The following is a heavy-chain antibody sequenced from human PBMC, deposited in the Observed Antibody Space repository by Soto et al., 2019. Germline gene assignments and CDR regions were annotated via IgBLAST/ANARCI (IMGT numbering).Heavy chain of an antibody. V-gene: IGHV3-23*01. CDR2: ISGSGGST. Sequence: PGGSLRLSCAASGFTFSSHAMSWVCQAPGKGLEWVSAISGSGGSTYYADYVKGRFTISRDNSKYTLYLQMISLRAEDTAVYCCARQWSVLFDNWGQGTLVTVSS. D-gene: IGHD2-8*01. CDR1: GFTFSSHA. CDR3: ARQWSVLFDN. J-gene: IGHJ4*02.